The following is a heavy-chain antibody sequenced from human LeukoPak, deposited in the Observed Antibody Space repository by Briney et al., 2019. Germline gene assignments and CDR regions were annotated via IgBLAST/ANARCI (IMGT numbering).Heavy chain of an antibody. CDR1: GFTFSRYW. D-gene: IGHD3-22*01. CDR2: INGDGSTT. V-gene: IGHV3-74*01. J-gene: IGHJ1*01. CDR3: ATGNYYDSRGYYTFGH. Sequence: GGSLRLSCAASGFTFSRYWMHWVRQAPGKGLVWVSRINGDGSTTSYADSVKGGFTISRDNAKNTLYQQMNSLRAEDTAVYYCATGNYYDSRGYYTFGHWGQGTLVTVSS.